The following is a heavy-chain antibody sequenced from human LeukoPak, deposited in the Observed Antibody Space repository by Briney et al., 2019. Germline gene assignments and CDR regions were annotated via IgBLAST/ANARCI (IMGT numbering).Heavy chain of an antibody. J-gene: IGHJ6*03. D-gene: IGHD6-13*01. Sequence: PGGSLRLSCAGSGFTFSSYSMNWVRQAPGKGLEWVSSITSSSSYIYYADSVKGRFTISRDNAKKSVYLQMNSLRAEDTAVYYCARTGYSSSLRHRFDYYYYMDVWGKGTTVTISS. V-gene: IGHV3-21*01. CDR2: ITSSSSYI. CDR3: ARTGYSSSLRHRFDYYYYMDV. CDR1: GFTFSSYS.